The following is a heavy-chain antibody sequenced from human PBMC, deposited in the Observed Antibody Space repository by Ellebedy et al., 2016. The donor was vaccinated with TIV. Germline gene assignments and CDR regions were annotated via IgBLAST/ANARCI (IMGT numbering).Heavy chain of an antibody. J-gene: IGHJ5*02. V-gene: IGHV3-30*03. CDR1: GFTFSSYD. D-gene: IGHD6-13*01. CDR2: ISYDGSNE. Sequence: GGSLRLSCAASGFTFSSYDMHWVRQAPGKGLEWVAVISYDGSNEYYAYSVKGRFTISRDNSKNTLYLQMTRLRADDTAVYYCAREGSPLAAAGLSWGQGTLVTVSS. CDR3: AREGSPLAAAGLS.